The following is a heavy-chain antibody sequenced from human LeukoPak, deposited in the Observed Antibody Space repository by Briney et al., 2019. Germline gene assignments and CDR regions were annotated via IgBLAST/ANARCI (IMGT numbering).Heavy chain of an antibody. D-gene: IGHD2-21*01. CDR1: GYSFTNYW. J-gene: IGHJ4*02. CDR3: ARQTAMGRSGDC. CDR2: IDPSDSDT. Sequence: GESLKISFKASGYSFTNYWIGWVRPMPEKGLAWMGIIDPSDSDTRYTPSFQGQVTISADKSLTTAYLQWNSLKASDTAMYYCARQTAMGRSGDCGGQGTLVTVSS. V-gene: IGHV5-51*01.